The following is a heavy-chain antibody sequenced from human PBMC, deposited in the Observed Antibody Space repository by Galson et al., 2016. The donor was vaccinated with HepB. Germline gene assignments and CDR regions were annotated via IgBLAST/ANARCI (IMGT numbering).Heavy chain of an antibody. D-gene: IGHD3-10*01. CDR1: GYSFSTYW. CDR2: IDPSDSYT. CDR3: ARQGSSAGEFYYYYGMDV. J-gene: IGHJ6*02. Sequence: QSGAEVKKPGESLRISCKDSGYSFSTYWIIWVRQMPGKGLEWMGRIDPSDSYTNYSPSFQGHVTISSDKSISTAYLQWGSLKASDTGIYYGARQGSSAGEFYYYYGMDVWGQGTTVTISS. V-gene: IGHV5-10-1*01.